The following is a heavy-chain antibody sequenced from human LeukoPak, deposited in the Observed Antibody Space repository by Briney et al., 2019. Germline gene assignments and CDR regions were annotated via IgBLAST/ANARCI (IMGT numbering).Heavy chain of an antibody. D-gene: IGHD6-6*01. Sequence: ASVKVSCKASGYTFTSYYMHWVRQAPGQGLEWMGIINPSVGSTSNAQKFQGRVTMTRDTSTSTVYMELSSLRSEDTAVYYCATIYSSSRRPLYYYGMDVWGQGTTVTVSS. CDR2: INPSVGST. CDR3: ATIYSSSRRPLYYYGMDV. V-gene: IGHV1-46*01. CDR1: GYTFTSYY. J-gene: IGHJ6*02.